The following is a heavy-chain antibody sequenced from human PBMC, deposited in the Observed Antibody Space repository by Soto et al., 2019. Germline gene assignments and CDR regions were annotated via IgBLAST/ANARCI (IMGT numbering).Heavy chain of an antibody. J-gene: IGHJ6*02. CDR1: GASITSTTYF. V-gene: IGHV4-39*07. Sequence: SETLSLTCTLSGASITSTTYFWAWIRQPPGRGLEWVGSIYYSGKTHYNPSLKSRVTISVDRSKNQFSLQLSSVTAADTDVYYWARAYSSSWHYHYYYGMDVWGQGTTVTVSS. CDR2: IYYSGKT. CDR3: ARAYSSSWHYHYYYGMDV. D-gene: IGHD6-13*01.